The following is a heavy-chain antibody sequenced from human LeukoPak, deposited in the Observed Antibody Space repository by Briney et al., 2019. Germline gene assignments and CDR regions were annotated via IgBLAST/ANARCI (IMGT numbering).Heavy chain of an antibody. V-gene: IGHV5-51*01. Sequence: GESLKISCRVFGDSFTTNWIAWVRQMPGKGLEWMGMIYPADSSIISSPSFRGHVPLSTDKSINTAYLQWTSLNTSDTAIYYCARHISYQSHVSLYYFDNWGQGTQVTVSS. D-gene: IGHD2-2*01. J-gene: IGHJ4*02. CDR3: ARHISYQSHVSLYYFDN. CDR1: GDSFTTNW. CDR2: IYPADSSI.